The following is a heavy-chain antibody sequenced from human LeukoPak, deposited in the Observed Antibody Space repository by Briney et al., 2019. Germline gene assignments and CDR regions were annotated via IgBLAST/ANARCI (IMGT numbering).Heavy chain of an antibody. D-gene: IGHD3-22*01. Sequence: GGSLRLSCAASGFTFSSNYMSWVRQAPGKGLEWVSVIYSGGSTYYADSVKGRFTISRDNYKNTLYLQMNSRRAEDTAVYYCARGQYYYDSSGYFDYWGQGTLVTVSS. CDR1: GFTFSSNY. V-gene: IGHV3-53*01. CDR3: ARGQYYYDSSGYFDY. CDR2: IYSGGST. J-gene: IGHJ4*02.